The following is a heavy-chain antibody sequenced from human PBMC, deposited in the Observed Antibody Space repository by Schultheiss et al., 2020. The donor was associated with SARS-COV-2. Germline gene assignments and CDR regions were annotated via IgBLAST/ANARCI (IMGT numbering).Heavy chain of an antibody. J-gene: IGHJ4*02. Sequence: GGSLRLSCAASGFTFRSYWMGWVRQAPGKGLEWVANIKKDGSVKHYVDSVRGRFIISRDNAKNSLYLQMNSLRAEDTAVYYCARSGSFSVVGDYWGQGTLVTVSS. CDR3: ARSGSFSVVGDY. CDR2: IKKDGSVK. V-gene: IGHV3-7*01. D-gene: IGHD1-26*01. CDR1: GFTFRSYW.